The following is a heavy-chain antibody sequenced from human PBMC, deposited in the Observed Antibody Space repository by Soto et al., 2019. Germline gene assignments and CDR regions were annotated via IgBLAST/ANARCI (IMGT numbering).Heavy chain of an antibody. CDR1: GFTFSSYS. V-gene: IGHV3-21*01. Sequence: PGGSLRLSCAASGFTFSSYSMNWVRQAPGKGLEWVSSISSSSSYIYYADSVKGRFTISRDNAKNSLYLQMNSLRAEDTAVYYCARDRWSGLRYFDWLPAHPPTPPDYYYYYGMDVWGQGTTVTVSS. J-gene: IGHJ6*02. CDR3: ARDRWSGLRYFDWLPAHPPTPPDYYYYYGMDV. CDR2: ISSSSSYI. D-gene: IGHD3-9*01.